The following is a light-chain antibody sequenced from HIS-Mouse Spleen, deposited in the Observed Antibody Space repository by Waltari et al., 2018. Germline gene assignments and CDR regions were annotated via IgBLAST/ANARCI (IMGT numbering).Light chain of an antibody. V-gene: IGLV2-14*01. Sequence: QSALTQPASVSGSPGQSITISCPGTTSDVGGYNYVSWYQQHPGKAPKRMIYEVSNRPSGVSNRFSGSKSGNTASLTISGLQAEDEADYYCSSYTSSSTLGFGGGTKLTVL. CDR2: EVS. J-gene: IGLJ3*02. CDR3: SSYTSSSTLG. CDR1: TSDVGGYNY.